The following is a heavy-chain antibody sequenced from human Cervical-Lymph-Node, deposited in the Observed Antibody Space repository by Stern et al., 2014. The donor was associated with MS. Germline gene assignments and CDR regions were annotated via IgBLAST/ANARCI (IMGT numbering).Heavy chain of an antibody. V-gene: IGHV1-18*01. CDR2: ISSFNGRT. J-gene: IGHJ3*02. D-gene: IGHD1-14*01. Sequence: VQLVESGTEVKKPGASVKVSCKAFGYAFTSNSINWVRQAPGQGLEWMGWISSFNGRTNYEKKFQGRIHMTTDTSTKTVSLELRGLRADDTAVFYWAVDRTRGEDAFDIWGQGTMVIVSS. CDR3: AVDRTRGEDAFDI. CDR1: GYAFTSNS.